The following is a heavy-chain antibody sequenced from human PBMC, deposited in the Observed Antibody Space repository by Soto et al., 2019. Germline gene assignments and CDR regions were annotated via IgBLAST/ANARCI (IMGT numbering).Heavy chain of an antibody. D-gene: IGHD7-27*01. V-gene: IGHV3-23*01. CDR2: ISGSGGST. CDR1: GFTFSSYA. J-gene: IGHJ6*02. Sequence: GGSLRLSCAASGFTFSSYAMSWVRQAPGKGLEWVSAISGSGGSTYYADSVKGRFTISRDNSKNTLYLQMNSLRAEDTAVYYCAKWGIGLYYYYGMDVWGQGTTVTVSS. CDR3: AKWGIGLYYYYGMDV.